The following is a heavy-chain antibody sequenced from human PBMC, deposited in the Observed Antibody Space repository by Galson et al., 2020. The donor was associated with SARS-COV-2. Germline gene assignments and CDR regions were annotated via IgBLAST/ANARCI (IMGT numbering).Heavy chain of an antibody. CDR3: ARGSGSYYYFHH. CDR2: IYSSGST. J-gene: IGHJ1*01. D-gene: IGHD3-10*01. Sequence: SETLSLTCTVSGGSISDSSYYWDWIRQSPGKGLEWLGRIYSSGSTNYNPSLEGRVTISIFTSKNQFSLKVNSLTAADTAVYYCARGSGSYYYFHHWGQGTLVTVSS. CDR1: GGSISDSSYY. V-gene: IGHV4-39*02.